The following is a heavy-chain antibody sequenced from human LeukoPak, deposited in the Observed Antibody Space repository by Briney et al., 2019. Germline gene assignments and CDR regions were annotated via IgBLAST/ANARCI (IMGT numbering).Heavy chain of an antibody. CDR2: IYSGGTI. J-gene: IGHJ4*02. CDR3: ARDTIAVAGTEY. V-gene: IGHV3-53*01. D-gene: IGHD6-19*01. CDR1: GLTVSSNY. Sequence: GGSLRLSCAASGLTVSSNYMSWVRQAPGKGLEWVSVIYSGGTIYYVDSVKGRFTISRDNSKNTLYLQMNSLRAEDTAVYYCARDTIAVAGTEYWGQGTLVTVSS.